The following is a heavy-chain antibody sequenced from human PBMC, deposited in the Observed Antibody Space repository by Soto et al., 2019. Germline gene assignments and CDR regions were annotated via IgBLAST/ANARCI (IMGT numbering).Heavy chain of an antibody. CDR2: INSDGSST. Sequence: GGSLRLSCAASGFTFSSYWMHWVRQAPGKGLVWVSRINSDGSSTSYADSVKGRFTISRDNAKNTLYLQMNSLRAEDTAVYYFTRWEQLAPYGMDVCGQGTTVTVSS. D-gene: IGHD6-6*01. CDR3: TRWEQLAPYGMDV. CDR1: GFTFSSYW. J-gene: IGHJ6*02. V-gene: IGHV3-74*01.